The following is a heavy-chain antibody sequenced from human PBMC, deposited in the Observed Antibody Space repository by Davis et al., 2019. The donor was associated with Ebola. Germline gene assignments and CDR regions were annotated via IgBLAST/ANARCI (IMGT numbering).Heavy chain of an antibody. CDR1: GGTFSSYA. CDR2: IIPILGIA. CDR3: ARGKEMATIGYYYYYYGMDV. D-gene: IGHD5-24*01. J-gene: IGHJ6*02. V-gene: IGHV1-69*04. Sequence: AASVKVSCKASGGTFSSYAISWVRQAPGQGLEWMGRIIPILGIANYAQKFQGRVTITADKSTSTAYMELSSLRSDDTAVFYCARGKEMATIGYYYYYYGMDVWDQGTTVTVSS.